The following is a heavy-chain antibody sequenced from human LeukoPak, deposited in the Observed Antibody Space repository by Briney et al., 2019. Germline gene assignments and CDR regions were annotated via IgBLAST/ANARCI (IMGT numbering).Heavy chain of an antibody. CDR3: AGGGPSSSPDY. CDR1: GFTFSSYA. Sequence: PGGSLRLSCAASGFTFSSYAMSWVRQAPGKGLEWIGYIYYSGSTNYNPSLKSRVTISVDTSKNQFSLKLSSVTAADTAVYYCAGGGPSSSPDYWGQGTLVTVSS. J-gene: IGHJ4*02. V-gene: IGHV4-59*12. CDR2: IYYSGST. D-gene: IGHD6-13*01.